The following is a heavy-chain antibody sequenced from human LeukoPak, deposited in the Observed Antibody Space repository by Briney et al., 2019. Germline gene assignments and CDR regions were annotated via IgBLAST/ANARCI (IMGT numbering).Heavy chain of an antibody. D-gene: IGHD3-10*01. CDR2: ISGSAHKI. V-gene: IGHV3-23*01. CDR1: GITFSNYA. Sequence: PGGSLRLSCVASGITFSNYAVSWVRQAPEKGLDWVSVISGSAHKIRYADSVKGRFTISRDNSENIVYLQMNNLRVEDTAVYYCAREWAGYGSGSYYYYWGQGTLVTVSS. CDR3: AREWAGYGSGSYYYY. J-gene: IGHJ4*02.